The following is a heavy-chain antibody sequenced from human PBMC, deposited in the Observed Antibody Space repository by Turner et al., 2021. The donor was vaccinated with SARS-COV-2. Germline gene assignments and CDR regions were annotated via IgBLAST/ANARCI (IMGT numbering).Heavy chain of an antibody. CDR1: GFTFSSYA. V-gene: IGHV3-30-3*01. J-gene: IGHJ6*02. CDR2: ISYDGSNK. CDR3: AGIQSYDRSDYYGMDV. Sequence: QVQLVESGGGVVQPGRSLGPSCAASGFTFSSYAMNWVRQAPGKGLEWVAVISYDGSNKYYADSVKGRFTISRDNSKNTLYLQMNSLRAEDTAVYYCAGIQSYDRSDYYGMDVWGQGTTVTVSS. D-gene: IGHD3-22*01.